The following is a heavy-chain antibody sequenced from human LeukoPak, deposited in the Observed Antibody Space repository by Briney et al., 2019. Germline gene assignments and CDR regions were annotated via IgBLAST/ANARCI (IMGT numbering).Heavy chain of an antibody. V-gene: IGHV4-34*01. Sequence: PSETLSLTCAVYGGSFSGYYWRWIRHPPGKGREWIGEINHSESTNYHPSHKNRVTISVDTSKNQFSLKLSSVTAADTAVYYCARGVLAYSNYIHNWFDPWGQGTLVTVSS. CDR3: ARGVLAYSNYIHNWFDP. CDR2: INHSEST. CDR1: GGSFSGYY. D-gene: IGHD4-11*01. J-gene: IGHJ5*02.